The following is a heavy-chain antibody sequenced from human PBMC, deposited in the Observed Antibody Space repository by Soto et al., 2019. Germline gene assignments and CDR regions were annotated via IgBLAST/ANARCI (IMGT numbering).Heavy chain of an antibody. D-gene: IGHD3-10*01. V-gene: IGHV1-18*01. CDR1: GYTFTNYG. CDR2: ISAYIGNT. J-gene: IGHJ6*02. CDR3: ARVVGSGFSAAGTASYYCIDF. Sequence: ASVKVSCKASGYTFTNYGISWVRQAPGQGLEWMGWISAYIGNTKYAQKLQGRVTMTTDTSTSTAYMELSSLRSEDTAVYYCARVVGSGFSAAGTASYYCIDFLRQGTTVTVPS.